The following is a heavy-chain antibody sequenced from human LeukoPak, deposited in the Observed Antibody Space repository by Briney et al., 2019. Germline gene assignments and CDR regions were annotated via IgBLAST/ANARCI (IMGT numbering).Heavy chain of an antibody. CDR1: GGSVSTIDYY. V-gene: IGHV4-39*07. CDR3: ARRTNYGSGSYRY. CDR2: VYYSGST. D-gene: IGHD3-10*01. J-gene: IGHJ4*02. Sequence: SETLSLTCTVSGGSVSTIDYYWGWIRQPPGKGLEWIGSVYYSGSTYYNAPLKSRVTISVDTSKNQFSLKLSSVTAADTAVYYCARRTNYGSGSYRYWGQGTLVTVSS.